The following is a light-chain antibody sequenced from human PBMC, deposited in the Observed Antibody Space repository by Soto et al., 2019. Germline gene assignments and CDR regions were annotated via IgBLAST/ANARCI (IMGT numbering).Light chain of an antibody. CDR1: KLGYQY. CDR2: QDS. Sequence: SYELTQPPSVSVSPGQTDSITCSADKLGYQYACWYQQKPGQSPVLVIYQDSRRSSGIPERFSCSNSGNTATLTISGTQDSDEADYYWQAWDSSTVVFGGGTKLTVL. CDR3: QAWDSSTVV. J-gene: IGLJ2*01. V-gene: IGLV3-1*01.